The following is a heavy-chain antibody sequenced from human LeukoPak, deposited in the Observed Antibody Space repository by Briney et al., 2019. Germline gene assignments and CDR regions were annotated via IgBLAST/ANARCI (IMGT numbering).Heavy chain of an antibody. V-gene: IGHV4-39*01. J-gene: IGHJ4*02. Sequence: SETLSLTCTVSGGSISSSSYYWGWIRQPPGKGLEWIGSIYYSGSTYYNPSLKSRVIISVDTSKNQFSLKLSSVTAADTAVYYCARYDVVTAIEIDYWGQGTLVTVSS. CDR2: IYYSGST. CDR3: ARYDVVTAIEIDY. CDR1: GGSISSSSYY. D-gene: IGHD2-21*02.